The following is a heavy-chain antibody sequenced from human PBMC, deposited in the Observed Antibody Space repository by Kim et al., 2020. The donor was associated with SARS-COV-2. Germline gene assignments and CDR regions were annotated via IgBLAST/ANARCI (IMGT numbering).Heavy chain of an antibody. CDR1: GFTFSSYS. V-gene: IGHV3-21*01. CDR2: ISSSSSYI. CDR3: ARAPIHRGIEGRYYYGMDV. Sequence: GGSLRLSCAASGFTFSSYSMNWVRQAPGKGLEWVSSISSSSSYIYYADSVKGRFTISRDNAKNSLYLQMNSLRAEDTAVYYCARAPIHRGIEGRYYYGMDVWGQGTTVTVSS. D-gene: IGHD2-15*01. J-gene: IGHJ6*02.